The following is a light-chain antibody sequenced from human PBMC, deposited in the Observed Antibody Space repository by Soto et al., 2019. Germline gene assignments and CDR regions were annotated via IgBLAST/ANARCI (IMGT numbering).Light chain of an antibody. J-gene: IGLJ2*01. CDR1: SSNVGDNH. Sequence: QSAVTQPPSASRTPGQRVTISCSGSSSNVGDNHVYWYQQLPGTAPKLRIYWNNQRPSGGPDRFSGSKSGITASLAISGLRSECEADDYCAAGVDSLSVGVVFGGGTKLTVL. CDR2: WNN. CDR3: AAGVDSLSVGVV. V-gene: IGLV1-47*01.